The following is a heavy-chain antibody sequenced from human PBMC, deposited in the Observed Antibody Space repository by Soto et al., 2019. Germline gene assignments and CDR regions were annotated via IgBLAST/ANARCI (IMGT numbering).Heavy chain of an antibody. Sequence: GSLRLSCAASGFTFSSYGMHWVRQAPGKGLEWVAVIWYDGSNKYYADSVKGRFTISRDNSKNTLYLQMNSLRAEDTAVYYYARELRYFDWLPNGPYFDYWGQGTLVTVSS. J-gene: IGHJ4*02. CDR1: GFTFSSYG. D-gene: IGHD3-9*01. CDR2: IWYDGSNK. V-gene: IGHV3-33*01. CDR3: ARELRYFDWLPNGPYFDY.